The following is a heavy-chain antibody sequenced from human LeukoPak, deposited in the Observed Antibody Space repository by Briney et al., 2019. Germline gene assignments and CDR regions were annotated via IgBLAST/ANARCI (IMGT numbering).Heavy chain of an antibody. CDR1: GYTFTSYD. D-gene: IGHD3-10*01. J-gene: IGHJ5*02. V-gene: IGHV1-8*03. Sequence: ASVKVSCKASGYTFTSYDINWVRQATGQGLEWMGWMNTNSGNTGYAQKFQGRVTITRNTSISTAYMELSSLRSEDTAVYYCARGGITMVRGVNGNNWFDPWGQGTLVTVSS. CDR3: ARGGITMVRGVNGNNWFDP. CDR2: MNTNSGNT.